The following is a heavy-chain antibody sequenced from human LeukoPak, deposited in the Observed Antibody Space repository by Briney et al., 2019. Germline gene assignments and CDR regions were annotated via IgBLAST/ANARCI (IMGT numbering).Heavy chain of an antibody. CDR2: INHSGST. J-gene: IGHJ5*02. Sequence: SETLSLTCAVYGGSFSGYYWSWIRQPPGKGLEWIGEINHSGSTNYNPSLKSRVIISVDTSKNQFSLKLSSVTAADTAVYYCARSIAVAGTRWFDPWGQGTLVTVSS. D-gene: IGHD6-19*01. CDR3: ARSIAVAGTRWFDP. V-gene: IGHV4-34*01. CDR1: GGSFSGYY.